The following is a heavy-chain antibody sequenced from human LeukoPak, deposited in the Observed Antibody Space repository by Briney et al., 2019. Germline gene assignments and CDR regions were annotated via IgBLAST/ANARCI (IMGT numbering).Heavy chain of an antibody. D-gene: IGHD5-18*01. CDR1: GFTFDDYA. CDR2: ISWNSGSI. V-gene: IGHV3-9*01. CDR3: ARDSLRGYSYGYYYYMDV. Sequence: GGSLRLSCAASGFTFDDYAMHWVRQAPGKGLEWVSGISWNSGSIGYADSVKGRFTISRDNAKNSLYLQMNSLRAEDTAVYYCARDSLRGYSYGYYYYMDVWGKGTTVTISS. J-gene: IGHJ6*03.